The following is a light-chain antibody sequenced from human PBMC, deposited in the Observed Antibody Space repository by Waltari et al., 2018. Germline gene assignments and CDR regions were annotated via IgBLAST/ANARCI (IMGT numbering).Light chain of an antibody. CDR3: QQYYSTPLT. Sequence: DIVMTQSPDSLAVSLGERATIHCKSSQSVLYSSNNNNYLAWYQQKPGQPPKLLIYWASTRESGVPGRFSGSGSGTDFTLTINNLQAEDVAVYYCQQYYSTPLTFGPGTKVDIK. J-gene: IGKJ3*01. CDR2: WAS. V-gene: IGKV4-1*01. CDR1: QSVLYSSNNNNY.